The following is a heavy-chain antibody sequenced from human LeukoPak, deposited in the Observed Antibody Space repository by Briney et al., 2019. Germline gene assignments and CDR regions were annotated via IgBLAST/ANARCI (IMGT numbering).Heavy chain of an antibody. CDR1: GYTFTSYD. J-gene: IGHJ3*02. Sequence: GASVKVSCKASGYTFTSYDINWVRQATGQGLEWMGWMNPNSGNTGYAQKFQGRVTMTRNTSISTAYMELSSLRSEDTAVYYCARDGTRFLALGDAFDIWGQGTMVTVSS. CDR3: ARDGTRFLALGDAFDI. D-gene: IGHD3-3*01. V-gene: IGHV1-8*01. CDR2: MNPNSGNT.